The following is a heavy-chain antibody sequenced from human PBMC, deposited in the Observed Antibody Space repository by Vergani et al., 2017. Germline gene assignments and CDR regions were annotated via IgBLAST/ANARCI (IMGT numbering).Heavy chain of an antibody. Sequence: QVQLVESGGGVVQPGGSLRLSCAASGFTFSGYGMHWVRQAPGKGLAWVAFIRYDGGNKDYADSVKGRFTISRDNSKNTLYLQMNSLRAEDTAVYYCASRGSNGEDYFDFWGQGTLVSVSS. D-gene: IGHD1-26*01. CDR2: IRYDGGNK. V-gene: IGHV3-30*02. CDR3: ASRGSNGEDYFDF. J-gene: IGHJ4*02. CDR1: GFTFSGYG.